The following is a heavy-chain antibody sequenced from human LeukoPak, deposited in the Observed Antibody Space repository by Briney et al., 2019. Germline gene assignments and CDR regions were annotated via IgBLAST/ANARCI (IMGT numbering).Heavy chain of an antibody. V-gene: IGHV3-9*01. Sequence: GGSLRLSCAASRFTFDDCTMHWVRQAPGKGLEWVSSISWNSGSIAYADSVKGRFTISRDNAKNSLFLQMNSLRAEDTALYYCAKGLVGTTTFMDYWGQGTLVTVSS. CDR1: RFTFDDCT. CDR3: AKGLVGTTTFMDY. D-gene: IGHD1-26*01. CDR2: ISWNSGSI. J-gene: IGHJ4*02.